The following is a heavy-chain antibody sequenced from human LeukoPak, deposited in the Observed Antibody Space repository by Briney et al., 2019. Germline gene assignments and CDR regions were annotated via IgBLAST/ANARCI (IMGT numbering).Heavy chain of an antibody. CDR3: AIDPNWGTHS. V-gene: IGHV3-23*01. J-gene: IGHJ4*02. D-gene: IGHD7-27*01. Sequence: GGSLRLSCAASGFTFSSYAMYWVRHPPGKRLEWVSIIGNNGGGIHYADSVRGRFTISRDNSKNALYLQMNSLRVEDTAVYYCAIDPNWGTHSWGQGVLVTVSS. CDR1: GFTFSSYA. CDR2: IGNNGGGI.